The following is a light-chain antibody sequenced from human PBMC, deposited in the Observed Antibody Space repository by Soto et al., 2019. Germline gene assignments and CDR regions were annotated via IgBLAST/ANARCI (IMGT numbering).Light chain of an antibody. CDR1: GSDVGGNNF. CDR3: SSYTTSNTLI. Sequence: QSVLTQPASVSGSPGQSIAISCTGTGSDVGGNNFVSWYQQYPGKAPKLLISDVRNRPSGVSNRFSGSKSGNTASLTISGLQAEDEADYYCSSYTTSNTLIFGGGTKVTVL. CDR2: DVR. V-gene: IGLV2-14*03. J-gene: IGLJ2*01.